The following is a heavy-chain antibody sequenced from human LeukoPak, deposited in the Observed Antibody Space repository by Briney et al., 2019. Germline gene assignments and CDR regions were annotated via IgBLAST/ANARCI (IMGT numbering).Heavy chain of an antibody. CDR3: ARGLEVGAASNFDY. CDR2: MNPNSGNT. Sequence: ASVKVSCKASGYTFTSYDINWLRQATGQGLEWMGWMNPNSGNTGYAQKFQGRVTITRNTSISTAYMELSSLRSEDTAVYYCARGLEVGAASNFDYWGQGTLVTVSS. J-gene: IGHJ4*02. V-gene: IGHV1-8*03. CDR1: GYTFTSYD. D-gene: IGHD1-26*01.